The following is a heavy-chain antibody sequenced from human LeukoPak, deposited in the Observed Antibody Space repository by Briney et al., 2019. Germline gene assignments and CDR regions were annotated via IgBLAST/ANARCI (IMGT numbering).Heavy chain of an antibody. Sequence: ASVKVSCKASGGTFSSYAISWVRQAPGQGLEWMGGIIPIFGTANYAQKFQGRVTITADESTSTAYMELSSLRSEDTAVYYCARVVYGSGSYSWFDPWGQGTLVTVSP. CDR3: ARVVYGSGSYSWFDP. D-gene: IGHD3-10*01. V-gene: IGHV1-69*01. CDR2: IIPIFGTA. J-gene: IGHJ5*02. CDR1: GGTFSSYA.